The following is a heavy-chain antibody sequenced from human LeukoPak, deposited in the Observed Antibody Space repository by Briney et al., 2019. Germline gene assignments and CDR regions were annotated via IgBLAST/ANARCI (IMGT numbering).Heavy chain of an antibody. J-gene: IGHJ4*02. Sequence: SETLSLTCTVSGGSISSSIYYWGWIRQPPGKGLEWLGCIYYSGSTYYKTSLMSRVTISVDTSKTQFSLKLSSVTAADTAVYYCARHSSSWSPSPDYWGQGTLVTVSS. CDR1: GGSISSSIYY. CDR3: ARHSSSWSPSPDY. D-gene: IGHD6-13*01. V-gene: IGHV4-39*01. CDR2: IYYSGST.